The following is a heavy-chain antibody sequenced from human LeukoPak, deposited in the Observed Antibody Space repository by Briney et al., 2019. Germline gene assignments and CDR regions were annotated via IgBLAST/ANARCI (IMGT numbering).Heavy chain of an antibody. CDR2: ISGSSNYI. D-gene: IGHD1-26*01. Sequence: GGSLRLSCAASGFTFSSYTMNWVRQPPGKGLEWISSISGSSNYIYYADSVKGRFTISRDNAKNSLYLQMNSLRAEDTAVYYCARDAYGSSVDYWGQGTLVTVSS. CDR1: GFTFSSYT. V-gene: IGHV3-21*01. J-gene: IGHJ4*02. CDR3: ARDAYGSSVDY.